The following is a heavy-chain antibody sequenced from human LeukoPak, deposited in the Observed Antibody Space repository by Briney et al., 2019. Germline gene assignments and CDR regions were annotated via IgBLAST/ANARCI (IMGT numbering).Heavy chain of an antibody. Sequence: PGGSLRLSCAASGFTFSSYDMHWVRQAPGKGLEWVAVISYDGSNKYYADSVKGRFTISRDNSKNTLYLQMNSLRAEDTAVYYCARIDGYRYWGQGTLVTVSS. V-gene: IGHV3-30-3*01. J-gene: IGHJ4*02. CDR1: GFTFSSYD. CDR3: ARIDGYRY. CDR2: ISYDGSNK. D-gene: IGHD5-24*01.